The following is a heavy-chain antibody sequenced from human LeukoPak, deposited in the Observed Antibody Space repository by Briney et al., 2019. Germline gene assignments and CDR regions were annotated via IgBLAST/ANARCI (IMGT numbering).Heavy chain of an antibody. CDR1: GYTFTSYG. D-gene: IGHD3-22*01. CDR2: ISAYNGNT. CDR3: ARGTYYYDSSGYYPPAY. V-gene: IGHV1-18*01. J-gene: IGHJ4*02. Sequence: ASVKVSCKASGYTFTSYGISWVRQAPGQGLEWMGWISAYNGNTNYAQKLQGRVTMTTDTSTSTAYMELRGLRSDDTAVYYCARGTYYYDSSGYYPPAYWGQGTLVTVSS.